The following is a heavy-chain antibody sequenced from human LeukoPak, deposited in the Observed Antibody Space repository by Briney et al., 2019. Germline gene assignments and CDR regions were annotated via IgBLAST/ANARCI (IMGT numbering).Heavy chain of an antibody. CDR1: GVSLRGYN. V-gene: IGHV4-34*01. D-gene: IGHD1-1*01. J-gene: IGHJ6*02. CDR2: INYSGSIT. CDR3: ARSGLTGMRQYARKNDYYYGMEV. Sequence: PSETLSLTCSVDGVSLRGYNWNWIRQSPGKGLEWIGEINYSGSITYTNPSLQSRVTISVDTSKNHFSPKLSSVTVADTAIYYCARSGLTGMRQYARKNDYYYGMEVWGQGARSSSP.